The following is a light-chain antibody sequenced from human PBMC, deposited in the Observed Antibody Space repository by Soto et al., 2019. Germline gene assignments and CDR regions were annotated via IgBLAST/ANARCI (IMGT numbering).Light chain of an antibody. CDR2: GAS. Sequence: EIVLTQSPGSLSLSPGEIATLSCRASQSVSSKYLGWYQQKPGQAPRLLIYGASSRANGIPDRFSGSGSGTDFTLTISRLEPEDFAVYYCQQYGSSPPWTFGQGTKVDIK. V-gene: IGKV3-20*01. J-gene: IGKJ1*01. CDR3: QQYGSSPPWT. CDR1: QSVSSKY.